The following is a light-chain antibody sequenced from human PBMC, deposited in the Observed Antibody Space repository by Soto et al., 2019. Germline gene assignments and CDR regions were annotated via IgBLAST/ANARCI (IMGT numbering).Light chain of an antibody. J-gene: IGKJ1*01. CDR2: GAS. CDR1: ETVATN. Sequence: EVVMTQSPATLSVSPGERATLSCRASETVATNLAWYQQKPGQAPRLLISGASTRAAGVPVRFSGSGSGVAFTLTISGLQSEDFAVYHCQQYNQWPGTFGQGTKVDIK. V-gene: IGKV3-15*01. CDR3: QQYNQWPGT.